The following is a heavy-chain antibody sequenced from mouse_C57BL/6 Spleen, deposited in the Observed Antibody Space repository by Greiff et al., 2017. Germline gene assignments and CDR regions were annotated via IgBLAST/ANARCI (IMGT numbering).Heavy chain of an antibody. D-gene: IGHD2-12*01. CDR2: IDPENGDT. Sequence: EVQLQQSGAELVRPGASVKLSCTASGFNIKDDYMHWVKQRPEQGLEWIGWIDPENGDTEYASKFQGKATITADTSSNTAYLQLSSLTSEDTAVYYCTTLDDGFAYWGQGTLVTVSA. J-gene: IGHJ3*01. V-gene: IGHV14-4*01. CDR1: GFNIKDDY. CDR3: TTLDDGFAY.